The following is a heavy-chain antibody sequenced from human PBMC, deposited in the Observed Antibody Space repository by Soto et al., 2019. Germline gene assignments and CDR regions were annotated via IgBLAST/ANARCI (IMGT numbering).Heavy chain of an antibody. CDR1: GFTVSSTY. J-gene: IGHJ4*02. CDR3: AKGGIVMVRTFDY. V-gene: IGHV3-53*01. CDR2: IFSSGST. Sequence: GSLRLSCAASGFTVSSTYMTWVRQAPGKGLEWVSIIFSSGSTYYADSVKGRFTISRDSSKNTVSLQMNSLGAEDTAVYYCAKGGIVMVRTFDYWGQGALVTVSS. D-gene: IGHD1-26*01.